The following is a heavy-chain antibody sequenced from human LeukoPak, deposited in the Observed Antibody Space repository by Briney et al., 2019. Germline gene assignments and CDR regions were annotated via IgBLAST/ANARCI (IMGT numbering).Heavy chain of an antibody. CDR2: ISSSADTI. CDR3: TKERGSY. CDR1: GFIFSSDE. J-gene: IGHJ4*02. V-gene: IGHV3-48*03. Sequence: TGGSLRLSCAASGFIFSSDEMMWVRQAPGKGLESVSFISSSADTILYADSVKGRFTISRDNGKNALYLQMNSLRAEDTAVYYCTKERGSYWGQGTLVTVSS.